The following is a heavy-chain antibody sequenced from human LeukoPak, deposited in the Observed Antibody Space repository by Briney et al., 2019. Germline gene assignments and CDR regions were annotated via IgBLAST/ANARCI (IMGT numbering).Heavy chain of an antibody. J-gene: IGHJ4*02. CDR2: ITGGGVGT. CDR3: AKSEDFDY. CDR1: GFTFSSYT. Sequence: GGSLRLSCAASGFTFSSYTMSLVRQAPGKGLEWVSAITGGGVGTYYADSVKGRFTISRDNSRNTLYLQMNSLRADDTAVYYCAKSEDFDYWGQGTLVTVSS. V-gene: IGHV3-23*01.